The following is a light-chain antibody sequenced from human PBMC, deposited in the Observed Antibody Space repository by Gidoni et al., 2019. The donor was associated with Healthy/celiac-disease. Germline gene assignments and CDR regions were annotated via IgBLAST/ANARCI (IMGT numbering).Light chain of an antibody. CDR2: GNS. V-gene: IGLV1-40*01. J-gene: IGLJ2*01. CDR1: SSNIGAGYD. CDR3: QSYDSSLSVV. Sequence: QSVLTQPPSVSGAPGQRVTLSCTGSSSNIGAGYDVHWYQQLPGTAPKLLIYGNSTRPSGVPDRFSGSKSGTSASLAITGLQAEDEAAYSCQSYDSSLSVVFGGGTTLTVL.